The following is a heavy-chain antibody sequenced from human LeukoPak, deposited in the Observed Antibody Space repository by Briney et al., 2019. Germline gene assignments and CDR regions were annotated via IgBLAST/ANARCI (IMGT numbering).Heavy chain of an antibody. Sequence: SETLSLTCTVSGGSISSYYWSWVRQAPGKGLEWIGEINHSGSTNYNPSLKSRVTISVDTSKNQFSLKLSSVTAADTAVYYCARYYGSGRKSYYYGMDVWGQGTTVTVSS. CDR1: GGSISSYY. CDR2: INHSGST. CDR3: ARYYGSGRKSYYYGMDV. J-gene: IGHJ6*02. V-gene: IGHV4-34*01. D-gene: IGHD3-10*01.